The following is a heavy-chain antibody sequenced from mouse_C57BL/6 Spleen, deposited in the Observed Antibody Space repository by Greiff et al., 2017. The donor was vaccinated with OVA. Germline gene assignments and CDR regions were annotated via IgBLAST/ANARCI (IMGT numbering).Heavy chain of an antibody. D-gene: IGHD3-2*02. CDR3: ARRVDSSGYWFAY. CDR1: GYTFTSYW. Sequence: QVQLQQPGAELVKPGASVKLSCKASGYTFTSYWMHWVKQRPGQGLEWIGMIHPNSGSTNYNEKFKSKATLTVDKSSSTAYLQLSSLTAEDSAVYDGARRVDSSGYWFAYWGQGTLVTVSA. J-gene: IGHJ3*01. V-gene: IGHV1-64*01. CDR2: IHPNSGST.